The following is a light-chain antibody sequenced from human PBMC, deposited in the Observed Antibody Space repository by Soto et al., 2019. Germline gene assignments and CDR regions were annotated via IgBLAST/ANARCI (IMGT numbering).Light chain of an antibody. CDR2: DVN. J-gene: IGLJ2*01. V-gene: IGLV2-14*03. CDR3: SSFASTNAQL. Sequence: QSALTQPASVSGTPGQSITVSCIGTGSDIGRYNYVSWYQQHPGKAPKLIIRDVNSRPSGVPTRFSGSKSGNTASLTISGLQVEDEAYYYCSSFASTNAQLFGGGTTLTVL. CDR1: GSDIGRYNY.